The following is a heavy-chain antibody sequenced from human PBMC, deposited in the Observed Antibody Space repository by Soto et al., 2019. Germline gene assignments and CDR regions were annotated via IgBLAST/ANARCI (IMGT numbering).Heavy chain of an antibody. J-gene: IGHJ5*02. CDR2: ISAYNGNT. CDR3: ARDRNIVVVPAAIGGQYNWFDP. CDR1: GYTFTSYG. Sequence: QVQLVQSGAEVKKPGTSVKVSCKASGYTFTSYGISWVRQAHGQGLEWMGWISAYNGNTNYAQKRQGRVTMTTDTSTSTAYMELRSLRSDDTAVYYCARDRNIVVVPAAIGGQYNWFDPWGQGTLVTVSS. V-gene: IGHV1-18*01. D-gene: IGHD2-2*01.